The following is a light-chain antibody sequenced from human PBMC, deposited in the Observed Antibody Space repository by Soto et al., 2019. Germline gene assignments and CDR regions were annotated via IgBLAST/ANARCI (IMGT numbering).Light chain of an antibody. Sequence: DIVTTQSPDSLAVSLGERATINCKSSQSVLYSSNNKNYLAWYQQKPGQPPKLLIYWASIRESGVPDPFSGSGSSTEFSLTISSLQAGDVAVYDCQQYYITPPTFGQGTKVEIK. CDR2: WAS. CDR3: QQYYITPPT. CDR1: QSVLYSSNNKNY. V-gene: IGKV4-1*01. J-gene: IGKJ1*01.